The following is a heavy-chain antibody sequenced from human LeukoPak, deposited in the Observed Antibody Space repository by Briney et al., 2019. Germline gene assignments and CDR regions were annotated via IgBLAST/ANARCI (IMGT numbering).Heavy chain of an antibody. V-gene: IGHV3-23*01. D-gene: IGHD3-22*01. Sequence: GGSLRLSCAASGFTFSSYAMSWVRQIPGKGLEWVSAISGSGGSTYYADSVKGRFTISRDNSKNTLYLQMNSLRAEDTAVYYCAKVVSPSSEDYYDSSGFDYWGQGTLVTVSS. CDR2: ISGSGGST. J-gene: IGHJ4*02. CDR1: GFTFSSYA. CDR3: AKVVSPSSEDYYDSSGFDY.